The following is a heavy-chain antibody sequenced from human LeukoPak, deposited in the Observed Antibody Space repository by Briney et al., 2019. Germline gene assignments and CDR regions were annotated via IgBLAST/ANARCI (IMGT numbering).Heavy chain of an antibody. D-gene: IGHD5-18*01. CDR2: INPNSGGT. CDR3: ARPTSGYSTDFDY. CDR1: GYTFTGYY. Sequence: ASVKVSCKASGYTFTGYYMHWVRQAPGQGLEWMGWINPNSGGTNYAQKFQGRVTMTRDTSISTAYMELSRLRSDDTAVYYCARPTSGYSTDFDYWGQGTLVTVSS. V-gene: IGHV1-2*02. J-gene: IGHJ4*02.